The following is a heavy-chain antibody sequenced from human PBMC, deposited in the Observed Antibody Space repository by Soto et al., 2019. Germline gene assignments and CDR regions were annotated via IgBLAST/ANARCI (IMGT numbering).Heavy chain of an antibody. CDR2: ISYDGSNK. CDR3: AKDLVGYSSSSYFDY. D-gene: IGHD6-13*01. J-gene: IGHJ4*02. CDR1: GFTFSSYG. Sequence: GGSLRLSCAASGFTFSSYGMHWVRQAPGKGLECVAVISYDGSNKYYADSVKGRFTISRDNSKNTLYLQMNSLRAEDTAVYYCAKDLVGYSSSSYFDYWGQGTLVTVSS. V-gene: IGHV3-30*18.